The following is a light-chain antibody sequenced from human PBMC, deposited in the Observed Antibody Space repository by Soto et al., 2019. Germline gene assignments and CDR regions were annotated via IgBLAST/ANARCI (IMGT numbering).Light chain of an antibody. Sequence: EIVMTQSPVTLSVSPGERATLSCRASQSVSSDLAWYQQKTGQAPRLLIYGASARATGIPARLSGSGSGTEFTLTISSLQSEDFAVYYCQQYHNWLMYTFGQGTKLEI. J-gene: IGKJ2*01. CDR2: GAS. V-gene: IGKV3-15*01. CDR3: QQYHNWLMYT. CDR1: QSVSSD.